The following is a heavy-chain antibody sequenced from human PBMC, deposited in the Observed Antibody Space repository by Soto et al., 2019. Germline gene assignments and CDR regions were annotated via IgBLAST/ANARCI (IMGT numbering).Heavy chain of an antibody. J-gene: IGHJ6*02. V-gene: IGHV1-69*12. CDR3: ARAGYSSSLYYYYGMDV. CDR2: IIPIFGTA. Sequence: QVQLVQSGAEVKKPGSSVKVSCKASGGTFSSYAISWVRQAPGQGLEWMGGIIPIFGTANYAQKFQGRVTITADQSTRTAYLELSSLRSEDTAVYDCARAGYSSSLYYYYGMDVWGQGTTVTVSS. CDR1: GGTFSSYA. D-gene: IGHD6-13*01.